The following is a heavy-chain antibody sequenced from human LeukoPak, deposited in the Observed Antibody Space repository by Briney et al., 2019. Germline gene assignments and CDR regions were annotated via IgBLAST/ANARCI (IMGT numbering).Heavy chain of an antibody. CDR3: ARVYCGGQHY. V-gene: IGHV4-38-2*01. J-gene: IGHJ4*02. D-gene: IGHD3-10*01. CDR2: IYHSGST. CDR1: GYSISSGYY. Sequence: SETLSLTCAVSGYSISSGYYWGWIRQPPGKGLEWIGSIYHSGSTYYNPSLKSRVTISVDTSKNQFSLKLSSVTAADTAVYYCARVYCGGQHYWGQGTLVTVSS.